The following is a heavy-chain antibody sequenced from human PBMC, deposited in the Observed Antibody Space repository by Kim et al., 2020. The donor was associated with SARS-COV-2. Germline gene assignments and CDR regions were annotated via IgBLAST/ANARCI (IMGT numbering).Heavy chain of an antibody. CDR3: ARDRGSGWYGYFDY. V-gene: IGHV3-33*01. J-gene: IGHJ4*02. D-gene: IGHD6-19*01. Sequence: GGSPRLSCAASGFTFSSYGMHWVRQAPGKGLEWVAVIWYDGSNKYYADSVKGRFTISRDNAKNTLYLQMNSLRAEDTAVYYCARDRGSGWYGYFDYWGQGTLFTVSS. CDR2: IWYDGSNK. CDR1: GFTFSSYG.